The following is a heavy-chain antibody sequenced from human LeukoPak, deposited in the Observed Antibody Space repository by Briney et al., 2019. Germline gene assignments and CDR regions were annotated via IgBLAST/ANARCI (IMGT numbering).Heavy chain of an antibody. D-gene: IGHD6-19*01. V-gene: IGHV4-34*01. CDR3: ASQSIAVSYYYYGMDV. CDR2: INHSGST. Sequence: PSETLSLTCAVCGGPFSGYYWSWIRQPPGKGLEWIGEINHSGSTNYNPSLKSRVTISVDTSKNQFSLKLSSVTAADTAVYYCASQSIAVSYYYYGMDVWGQGTTVTVSS. CDR1: GGPFSGYY. J-gene: IGHJ6*02.